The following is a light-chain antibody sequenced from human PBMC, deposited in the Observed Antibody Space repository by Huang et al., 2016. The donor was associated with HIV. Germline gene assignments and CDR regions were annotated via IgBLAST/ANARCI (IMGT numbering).Light chain of an antibody. J-gene: IGKJ2*01. CDR3: QQYDSSPPMYT. CDR2: GAS. CDR1: QSVSSNY. V-gene: IGKV3-20*01. Sequence: EIVLTQSPGTLSLSPGERATLSCRASQSVSSNYLAWYQQKPGQAPRPLIYGASSRATGIPDRFSGSGSGTDFTLTISRLEPEDFVVYYCQQYDSSPPMYTFGQGTKLEIK.